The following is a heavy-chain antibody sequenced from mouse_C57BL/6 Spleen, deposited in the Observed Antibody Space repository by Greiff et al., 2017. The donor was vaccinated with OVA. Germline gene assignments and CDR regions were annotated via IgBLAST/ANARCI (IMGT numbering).Heavy chain of an antibody. CDR2: IYPRSGNT. Sequence: VQLQQSGAELARPGASVKLSCKASGYTFTSYGISWVKQRTGQGLEWIGEIYPRSGNTSYNEKFKGKATLTADKSSSTAYMELRSLTSEDSAVYFCARRHYGSSYDWYFDVWGTGTTVTVSS. CDR3: ARRHYGSSYDWYFDV. J-gene: IGHJ1*03. D-gene: IGHD1-1*01. CDR1: GYTFTSYG. V-gene: IGHV1-81*01.